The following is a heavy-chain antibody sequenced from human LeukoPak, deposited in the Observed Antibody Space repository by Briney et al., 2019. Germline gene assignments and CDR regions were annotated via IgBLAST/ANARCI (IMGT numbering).Heavy chain of an antibody. Sequence: SETLSLTYTVSGASISTYYWSWIRQPPGKGLEWLGYIYTGSTNYNPSLESRISISVDTSTKQFSLKLTSVTAADTAMYYCASSTGAIPGPSWYFDYWGLGTLVTVSS. J-gene: IGHJ4*02. D-gene: IGHD7-27*01. V-gene: IGHV4-59*01. CDR1: GASISTYY. CDR3: ASSTGAIPGPSWYFDY. CDR2: IYTGST.